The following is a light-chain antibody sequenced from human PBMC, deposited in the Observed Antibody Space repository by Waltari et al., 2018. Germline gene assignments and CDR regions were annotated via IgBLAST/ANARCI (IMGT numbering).Light chain of an antibody. J-gene: IGKJ5*01. CDR1: QSVSTY. Sequence: EIVSTQSPVILSLSPGEGATLSCRASQSVSTYLAWYQQKPGQAPRLLIYGASNRATGIPARFSGSGSGTDFTLSINSLEPEDFAVYYCQHYNNWPITFGQGTRLEIK. CDR3: QHYNNWPIT. V-gene: IGKV3-11*01. CDR2: GAS.